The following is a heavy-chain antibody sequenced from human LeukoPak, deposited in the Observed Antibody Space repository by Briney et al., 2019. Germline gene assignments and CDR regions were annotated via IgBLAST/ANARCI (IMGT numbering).Heavy chain of an antibody. D-gene: IGHD1-26*01. CDR1: GGSISSYY. Sequence: PSETLSLTCTVSGGSISSYYWSWIRQPPGKGLEWIGYIYYSGSTYYNPSLKSRVTISVDTSKNQFSLKLSSVTAADTAVYYCARAMSGSYYYYGMDVWGQGTTVTVSS. J-gene: IGHJ6*02. CDR2: IYYSGST. V-gene: IGHV4-59*12. CDR3: ARAMSGSYYYYGMDV.